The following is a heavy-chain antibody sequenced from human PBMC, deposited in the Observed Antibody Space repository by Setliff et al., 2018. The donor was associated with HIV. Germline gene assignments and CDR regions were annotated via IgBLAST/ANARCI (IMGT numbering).Heavy chain of an antibody. CDR3: ARDLLLDTAMVSPNWFDP. CDR1: GFTFSRYS. V-gene: IGHV3-48*04. D-gene: IGHD5-18*01. J-gene: IGHJ5*02. CDR2: ISSSSGSTI. Sequence: LRLSCAASGFTFSRYSMNCVRQAPGQGLEWVTYISSSSGSTIYYADSVQGRFTISRDNAKNSLYLQMNSLRAEDTAVYYCARDLLLDTAMVSPNWFDPWGQGTLVTVSS.